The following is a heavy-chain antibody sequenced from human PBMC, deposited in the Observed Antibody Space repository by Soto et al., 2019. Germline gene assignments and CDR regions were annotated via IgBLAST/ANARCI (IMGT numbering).Heavy chain of an antibody. V-gene: IGHV3-7*01. D-gene: IGHD3-9*01. J-gene: IGHJ4*02. Sequence: QPGGSLRLSCAASGFTFSSYWMSWVRQAPGKGLEWVANIKQDGSEKYYVDSVKGRFTISRDNAKNSLYLQMNSLRAEDTAVYYCARSPPTSGWYYFDYWGQGTLVTVSS. CDR3: ARSPPTSGWYYFDY. CDR1: GFTFSSYW. CDR2: IKQDGSEK.